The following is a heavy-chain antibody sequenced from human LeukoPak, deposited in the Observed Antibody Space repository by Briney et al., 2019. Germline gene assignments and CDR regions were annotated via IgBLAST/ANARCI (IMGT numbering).Heavy chain of an antibody. Sequence: SVKVSCKASGGAFSSYAISWVRQAPGQGLEWMGGIIPIFGTANYAQKFQGRVSVTTDESTSTAYMELSSLRPEDTAVYYCARSHYYDSSGYRLDYWGQGTLVTVYS. V-gene: IGHV1-69*05. CDR2: IIPIFGTA. CDR3: ARSHYYDSSGYRLDY. J-gene: IGHJ4*02. CDR1: GGAFSSYA. D-gene: IGHD3-22*01.